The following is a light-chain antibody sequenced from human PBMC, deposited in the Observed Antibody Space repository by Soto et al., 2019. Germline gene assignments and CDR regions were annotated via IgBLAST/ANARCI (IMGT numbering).Light chain of an antibody. CDR3: QQRSNWPLT. Sequence: EIVLTQSPATLSLSPGERATLSCRASQSVSSQLAWYQQKPGQAPRLLIYDASNMATGIPARFSGSGSGTDFTLTISSLEPEDFAVYYCQQRSNWPLTFGGGTKVEIK. V-gene: IGKV3-11*01. J-gene: IGKJ4*01. CDR2: DAS. CDR1: QSVSSQ.